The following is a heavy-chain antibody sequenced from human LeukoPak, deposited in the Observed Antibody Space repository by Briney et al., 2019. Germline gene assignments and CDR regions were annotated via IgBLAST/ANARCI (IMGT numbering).Heavy chain of an antibody. D-gene: IGHD3-3*01. Sequence: PGGSLRLSCAASGLTFSDHAMIWVRQAPGKGLEWVSGISARGDSTYYADSVKGRFTISREWSRNTLYLQMNSLRVEDSAVYYCAKDLGRFGVGVSLDFWGLGTLVTVAS. V-gene: IGHV3-23*01. J-gene: IGHJ4*02. CDR2: ISARGDST. CDR1: GLTFSDHA. CDR3: AKDLGRFGVGVSLDF.